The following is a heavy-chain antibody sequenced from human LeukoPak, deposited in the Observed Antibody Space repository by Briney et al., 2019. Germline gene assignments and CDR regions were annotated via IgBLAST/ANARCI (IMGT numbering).Heavy chain of an antibody. CDR3: ARDQSVDYDFWSGYKHDAFDI. D-gene: IGHD3-3*01. CDR2: IYYSGST. Sequence: SETLSLTCTVSGGSISSYYWSWIRQPPGKGLEWIGYIYYSGSTNYNPSLKSRVTISVDTSKNQFSLKLSSVTAADTAVYYCARDQSVDYDFWSGYKHDAFDIWGQGTMVTVSS. V-gene: IGHV4-59*12. CDR1: GGSISSYY. J-gene: IGHJ3*02.